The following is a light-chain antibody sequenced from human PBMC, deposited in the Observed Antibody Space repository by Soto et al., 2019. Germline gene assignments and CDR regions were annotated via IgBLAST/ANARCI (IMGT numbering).Light chain of an antibody. Sequence: DFPMTQSPSTLSASFGDRVTITFRASQSISSWLAWYQQKPGKAPKLLIYDASTSESGVPSRFSGSGSGTEFTLTISSLQPDDFATYYCQQYNSNSPFGQGTRLEIK. J-gene: IGKJ5*01. V-gene: IGKV1-5*01. CDR3: QQYNSNSP. CDR1: QSISSW. CDR2: DAS.